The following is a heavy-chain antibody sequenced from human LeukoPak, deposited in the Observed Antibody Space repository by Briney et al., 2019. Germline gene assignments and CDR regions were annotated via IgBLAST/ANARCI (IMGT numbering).Heavy chain of an antibody. CDR1: GFTFSNYT. Sequence: GGSLRPSCAASGFTFSNYTMSWVRQAPGKGLEWVSSISTSGSYIYYADSVKGRFTISGDNAKNSLYLQMNSLRAEDTAVYYCVRDSLWNYVDYWGQGTLVTVSS. J-gene: IGHJ4*02. D-gene: IGHD1-1*01. V-gene: IGHV3-21*01. CDR3: VRDSLWNYVDY. CDR2: ISTSGSYI.